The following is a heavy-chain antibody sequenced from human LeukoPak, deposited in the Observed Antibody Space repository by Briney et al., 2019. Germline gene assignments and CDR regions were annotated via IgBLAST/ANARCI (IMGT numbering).Heavy chain of an antibody. V-gene: IGHV3-9*03. CDR3: ARGPYCTSTSCPIAYFDL. J-gene: IGHJ2*01. CDR2: ISWNSGAI. D-gene: IGHD2-2*01. Sequence: GGSLRLSCVASGFTFDDYAMHWVRQPPGKGLEWISGISWNSGAIGYADSVKGRFTISRDNAKNSLYLQMNSLRAEDMALYYCARGPYCTSTSCPIAYFDLWGRGTLVTVSS. CDR1: GFTFDDYA.